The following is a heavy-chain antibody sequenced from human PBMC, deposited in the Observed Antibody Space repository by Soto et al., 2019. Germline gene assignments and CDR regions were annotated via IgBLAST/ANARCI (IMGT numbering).Heavy chain of an antibody. CDR1: GGTFSSYA. J-gene: IGHJ4*02. Sequence: QVQLVQSGAEVKKPGSSVKVSCKASGGTFSSYAISWVRQAPGQGLEWMGGIIPIFGTANYAQKFQGRVTITADESTSTAYMELSSLTSEDTAVYYCARDGGSGSYAYFDYWGQGTLVTVSS. V-gene: IGHV1-69*01. CDR2: IIPIFGTA. D-gene: IGHD1-26*01. CDR3: ARDGGSGSYAYFDY.